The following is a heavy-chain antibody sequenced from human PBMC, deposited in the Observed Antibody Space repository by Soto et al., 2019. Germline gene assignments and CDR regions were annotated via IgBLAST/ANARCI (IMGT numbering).Heavy chain of an antibody. CDR3: ARDGGSDAFDI. V-gene: IGHV4-30-4*01. CDR2: IYYSGST. D-gene: IGHD5-12*01. CDR1: GGSISSGDYY. J-gene: IGHJ3*02. Sequence: QVQLQESGPGLVKPSQTLSLTCTVSGGSISSGDYYWSWIRQPPGKGLEWIGYIYYSGSTYYNPSLKSXDTXSXVTSKNQFSLKLSSVTAADTAVYYCARDGGSDAFDIWGQGTMVTVSS.